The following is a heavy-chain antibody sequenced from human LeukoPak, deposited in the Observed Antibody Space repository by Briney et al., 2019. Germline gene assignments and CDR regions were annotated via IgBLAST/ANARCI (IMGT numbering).Heavy chain of an antibody. J-gene: IGHJ4*02. CDR1: GGSISSYY. Sequence: SETLSLTCTVSGGSISSYYWSWIRQPPGKGLEWIGYIYYSGSTNYNPSLKSRVTISVDTSKNQFSLKLSSVIAADTAVYYCARMTRDFWSDYYPQSQYFDYWGQGTLVTVSS. D-gene: IGHD3-3*01. CDR3: ARMTRDFWSDYYPQSQYFDY. CDR2: IYYSGST. V-gene: IGHV4-59*01.